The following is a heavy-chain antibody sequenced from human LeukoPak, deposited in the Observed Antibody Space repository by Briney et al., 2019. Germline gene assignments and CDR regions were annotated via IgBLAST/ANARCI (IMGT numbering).Heavy chain of an antibody. CDR2: INPDSGGT. CDR1: GYTFTGYW. CDR3: ARFLSGSHDAFDI. J-gene: IGHJ3*02. V-gene: IGHV1-2*06. D-gene: IGHD1-26*01. Sequence: ASVKVSCKASGYTFTGYWHWVRQAPGQGLEWMGRINPDSGGTDYPQKFRGRVTMTRDTSVNTAYVELSSLRSDDTAVYYCARFLSGSHDAFDIWGQGTMVTVSS.